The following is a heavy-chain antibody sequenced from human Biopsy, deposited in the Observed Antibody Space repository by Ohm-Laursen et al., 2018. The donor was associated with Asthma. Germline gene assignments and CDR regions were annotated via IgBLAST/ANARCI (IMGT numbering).Heavy chain of an antibody. V-gene: IGHV1-69*13. Sequence: SVKVSCKSLGGTFNTYVIGWVRQAPGQGLERMGGINSVFGTTTYPQKFQDRVTITADDSTSTVYMELSSLRSEDTAVYYCARKAGSCISRTCYSLNFWGQGTLVTVSS. D-gene: IGHD2-2*01. CDR2: INSVFGTT. CDR1: GGTFNTYV. J-gene: IGHJ4*02. CDR3: ARKAGSCISRTCYSLNF.